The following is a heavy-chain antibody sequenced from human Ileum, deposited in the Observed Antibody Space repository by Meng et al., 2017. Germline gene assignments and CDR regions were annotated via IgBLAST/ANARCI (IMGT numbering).Heavy chain of an antibody. CDR2: IGTGVDT. J-gene: IGHJ4*02. V-gene: IGHV3-23*01. CDR3: TKDCVTGDRKLFFNY. CDR1: GFTFSNYA. D-gene: IGHD2-21*02. Sequence: GGSLRLSCAVSGFTFSNYAMGWVRQAPGKGLEWVSGIGTGVDTYYPDSVKGRFTISRDNSKNMLFLQMNSLGVEDTAIYFCTKDCVTGDRKLFFNYWGQGTLVTVSS.